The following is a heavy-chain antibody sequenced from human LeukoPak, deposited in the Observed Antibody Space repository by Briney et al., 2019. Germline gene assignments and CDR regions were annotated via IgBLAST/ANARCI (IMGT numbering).Heavy chain of an antibody. Sequence: SGPTLVKPTQTLTLTCTFSGFSLTSSGVGVGWIRQPPGKALEWLALIYGDDDKRYSPSLKSRLTITKDTSKNQVVLTVTNMDPVDTAIYYCAHKKNSNAFDIWGQGTMVAVSS. J-gene: IGHJ3*02. V-gene: IGHV2-5*02. D-gene: IGHD2/OR15-2a*01. CDR1: GFSLTSSGVG. CDR3: AHKKNSNAFDI. CDR2: IYGDDDK.